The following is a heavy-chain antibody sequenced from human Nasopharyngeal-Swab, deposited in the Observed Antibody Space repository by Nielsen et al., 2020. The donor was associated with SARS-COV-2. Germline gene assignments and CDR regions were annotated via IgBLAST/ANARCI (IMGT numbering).Heavy chain of an antibody. CDR3: AKDLYTSSWYQDY. CDR1: GFTFSSYG. J-gene: IGHJ4*02. V-gene: IGHV3-30*02. D-gene: IGHD6-13*01. CDR2: IWYDGSNK. Sequence: GGSLRLSCAASGFTFSSYGMHWVRQAPGKGLEWVAVIWYDGSNKYYADSVKGRFTISRDNSKNTLYLQMNSLRAEDTAVYYCAKDLYTSSWYQDYWGQGILVTVSS.